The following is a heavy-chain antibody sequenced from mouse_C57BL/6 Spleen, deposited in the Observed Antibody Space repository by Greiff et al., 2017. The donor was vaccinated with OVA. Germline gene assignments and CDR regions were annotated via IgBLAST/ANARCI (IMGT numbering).Heavy chain of an antibody. V-gene: IGHV1-9*01. D-gene: IGHD1-1*01. CDR2: ILPGSGST. J-gene: IGHJ2*01. CDR3: ASTYYYGSSPFDY. CDR1: GYTFTGYW. Sequence: QLQQSGAELMKPGASVKLSCKATGYTFTGYWIEWVKQRPGHGLEWIGEILPGSGSTNYHEKFKGKATFTADTSSNTAYMQLSSLTTEDSAIYYCASTYYYGSSPFDYWGQGTTLTVSS.